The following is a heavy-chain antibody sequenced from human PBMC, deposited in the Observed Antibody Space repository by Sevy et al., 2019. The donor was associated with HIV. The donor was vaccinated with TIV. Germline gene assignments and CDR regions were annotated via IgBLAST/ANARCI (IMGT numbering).Heavy chain of an antibody. J-gene: IGHJ4*02. CDR3: AREISGVCCTFDY. Sequence: SETLSLSCAVYGGSFSGYYWSWIRQPPGKGLEWIGEINHSDSTNYIPSLKSRVTISVDTSKNQFSLKLHSVTAADTAVYYCAREISGVCCTFDYWSQGTLVTVSS. CDR2: INHSDST. D-gene: IGHD2-15*01. CDR1: GGSFSGYY. V-gene: IGHV4-34*01.